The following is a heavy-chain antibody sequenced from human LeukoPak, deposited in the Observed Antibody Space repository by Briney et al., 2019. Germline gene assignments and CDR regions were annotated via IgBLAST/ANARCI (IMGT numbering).Heavy chain of an antibody. V-gene: IGHV4-34*01. Sequence: SETLSLTCVVHSGFFSGYYWSWVRLPPGKGLEWIGEINHSGSTNYSPSLNSRVTISIDTSENQFSLTVNSVTAADTAVYYCARGPRGDDRHYYYGMDVWGQGTTVTVSS. CDR3: ARGPRGDDRHYYYGMDV. CDR1: SGFFSGYY. D-gene: IGHD5-12*01. CDR2: INHSGST. J-gene: IGHJ6*02.